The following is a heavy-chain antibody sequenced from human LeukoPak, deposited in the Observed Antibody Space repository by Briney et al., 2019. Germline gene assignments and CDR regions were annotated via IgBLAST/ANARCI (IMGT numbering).Heavy chain of an antibody. J-gene: IGHJ4*02. CDR1: GYNFASSG. D-gene: IGHD1-26*01. Sequence: GASVKVSCKASGYNFASSGITWVRQAPGQGLEWVGWISAYNGNSHYAPKLQDRVTMTTDTSTSTAYLEVRSLRSDDTAVYYCAKSGDSPGDYWGQGTLVTVSS. CDR3: AKSGDSPGDY. CDR2: ISAYNGNS. V-gene: IGHV1-18*01.